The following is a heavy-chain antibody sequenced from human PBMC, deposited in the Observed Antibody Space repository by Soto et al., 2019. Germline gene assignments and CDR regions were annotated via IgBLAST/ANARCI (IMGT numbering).Heavy chain of an antibody. Sequence: PSETLSLTCTVSSDSISSYYWIWIRQPPGKGLEWIGYTDYSGNTNYNPSLKSRVTISGDTSKNQFSLKLSSVTAADTAVYYCARGKGVYRYGLGYWGQGTLVTVSS. V-gene: IGHV4-59*12. CDR2: TDYSGNT. CDR3: ARGKGVYRYGLGY. J-gene: IGHJ4*02. D-gene: IGHD5-18*01. CDR1: SDSISSYY.